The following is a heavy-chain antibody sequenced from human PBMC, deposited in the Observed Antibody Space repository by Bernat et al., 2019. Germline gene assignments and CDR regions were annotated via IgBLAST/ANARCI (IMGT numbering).Heavy chain of an antibody. D-gene: IGHD5-12*01. Sequence: QVQLVESGGGLVKPGGSLRLSCAASGFTFSDFYMSWIRQAPGKGLEWVSYITTSGSYINYAGSVKGRFTISRDNDKNSLYLQMSSLRAEDTAVYYCARVRDSGYDWDSWGQGALVTVSS. V-gene: IGHV3-11*06. CDR1: GFTFSDFY. J-gene: IGHJ4*02. CDR3: ARVRDSGYDWDS. CDR2: ITTSGSYI.